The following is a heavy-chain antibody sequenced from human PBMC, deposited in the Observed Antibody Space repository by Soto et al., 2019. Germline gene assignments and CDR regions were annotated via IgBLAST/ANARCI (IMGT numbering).Heavy chain of an antibody. V-gene: IGHV4-34*01. CDR2: INHSGST. J-gene: IGHJ5*02. Sequence: SETLSLTCAIYGWSSSGYYWSWIRQPPGKGLEWIGEINHSGSTNYNPSLKSRVTISVDTSKNQFSLKLSSVTAADTAVYYCARFRGPNIVVVPAATTYNWFDPWGQGTLVTVSS. D-gene: IGHD2-2*01. CDR3: ARFRGPNIVVVPAATTYNWFDP. CDR1: GWSSSGYY.